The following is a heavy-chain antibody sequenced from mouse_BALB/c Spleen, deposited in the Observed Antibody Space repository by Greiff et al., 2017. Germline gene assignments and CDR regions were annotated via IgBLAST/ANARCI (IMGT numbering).Heavy chain of an antibody. CDR3: ARRGNTTGGYCDY. J-gene: IGHJ2*01. CDR1: GYTFTSYW. Sequence: QVQLQQSGAELAKPGASVKMSCKASGYTFTSYWMHWVKQRPGQGLEWIGYINPSTGYTEYNQKFKDKATLTADKSSSTAYMQLSSLTSEDSAVYDCARRGNTTGGYCDYWGQGTTLTVSS. V-gene: IGHV1-7*01. D-gene: IGHD2-12*01. CDR2: INPSTGYT.